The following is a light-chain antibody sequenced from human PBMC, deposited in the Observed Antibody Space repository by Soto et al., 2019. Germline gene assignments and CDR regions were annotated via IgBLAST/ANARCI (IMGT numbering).Light chain of an antibody. J-gene: IGLJ2*01. CDR3: SSYARSNNWSVV. CDR2: EVT. Sequence: QPVLTQPPSASGSPGQSVTISCTGTSSDVGGFKYVSWYQHHPGKAPKLIIYEVTKRPSGVPDRFSGSKSGNTASLTISGLQADDEAEYYCSSYARSNNWSVVFGGGTKVTVL. V-gene: IGLV2-8*01. CDR1: SSDVGGFKY.